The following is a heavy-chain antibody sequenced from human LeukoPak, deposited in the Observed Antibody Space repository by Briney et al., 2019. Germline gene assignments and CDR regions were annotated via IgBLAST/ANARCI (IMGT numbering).Heavy chain of an antibody. J-gene: IGHJ4*02. Sequence: GGSLRLSCAASGFTFSDHYMSWVRQAPGKGLECVSYISSSSIYTNYADSVKGRFTISRDNAKNSLYLQMNSLRAEDTAVYYCARDLQQQPGKGCYFDYWGQGTLVTVSS. V-gene: IGHV3-11*06. CDR2: ISSSSIYT. CDR1: GFTFSDHY. CDR3: ARDLQQQPGKGCYFDY. D-gene: IGHD6-13*01.